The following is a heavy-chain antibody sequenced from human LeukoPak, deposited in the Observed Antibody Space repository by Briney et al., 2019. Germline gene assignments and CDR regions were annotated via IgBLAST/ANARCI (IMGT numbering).Heavy chain of an antibody. V-gene: IGHV3-48*04. D-gene: IGHD3-22*01. CDR2: ISSSSSTI. CDR3: ARDPKPYYYDSSGYSH. J-gene: IGHJ4*02. Sequence: PGGSLRLSCAASGFTFSSYSMNWVRQAPGKGLEWVSYISSSSSTIYYADSVKGRFTISRDNAKNSLYLQMNSLRAEDTAVYYCARDPKPYYYDSSGYSHWGQGTLVTVSS. CDR1: GFTFSSYS.